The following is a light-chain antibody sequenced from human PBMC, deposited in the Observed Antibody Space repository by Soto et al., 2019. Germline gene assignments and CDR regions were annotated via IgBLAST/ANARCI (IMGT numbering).Light chain of an antibody. V-gene: IGKV3-20*01. CDR3: QQYGSSPYT. CDR2: GAS. J-gene: IGKJ2*01. Sequence: EIVLTQSPGTLSLSPGDRATLSCRASQSVSSSYLAWYQQKPGQAPRLLIYGASSRATGIPDRFSGSGSGTDVTLTISRLEPEDCAVYYCQQYGSSPYTFGQGTKLEIK. CDR1: QSVSSSY.